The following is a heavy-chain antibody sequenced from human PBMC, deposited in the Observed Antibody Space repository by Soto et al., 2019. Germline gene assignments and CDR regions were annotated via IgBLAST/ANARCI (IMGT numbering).Heavy chain of an antibody. CDR2: LNPYNGKT. V-gene: IGHV1-8*01. D-gene: IGHD6-6*01. CDR3: ARVSSIAARRSFDS. Sequence: QVQLVQSGTEVKTPGASVKVSCKASGYTFTSHDINWVRQATGQGLAWMGWLNPYNGKTAYAQRFQGRDTMTWNATTGTVYLELSSLRSEDTAMYYCARVSSIAARRSFDSWGQGTLVTVSS. J-gene: IGHJ4*02. CDR1: GYTFTSHD.